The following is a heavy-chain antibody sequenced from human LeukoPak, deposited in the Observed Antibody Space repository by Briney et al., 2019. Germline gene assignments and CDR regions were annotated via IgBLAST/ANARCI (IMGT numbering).Heavy chain of an antibody. CDR3: ARVGCTGGSCKAYSYYGMDV. CDR2: IWYDGGIK. J-gene: IGHJ6*02. CDR1: GFTFSSYW. V-gene: IGHV3-33*08. D-gene: IGHD2-15*01. Sequence: GGSLRLSCAASGFTFSSYWMSWVSQAPGNGLEWVAIIWYDGGIKYYADSVKGRFTISRDNSKNTLYLEMNSLRAEDTAAYHCARVGCTGGSCKAYSYYGMDVWGQGTTVTVSS.